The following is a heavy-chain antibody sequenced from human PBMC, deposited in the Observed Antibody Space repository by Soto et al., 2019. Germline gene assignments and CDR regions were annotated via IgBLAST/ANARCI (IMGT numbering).Heavy chain of an antibody. Sequence: GASVKVSCKASGYTFTSYYIHWVRQAPGQGLEWMGIINPSGGSTSYAQKFQGRVTMTRDTSTSTVYMELSSLRSEDTAVYYCARTPRYGGYEPKYFDYWGQGTLVTVSS. CDR3: ARTPRYGGYEPKYFDY. D-gene: IGHD5-12*01. V-gene: IGHV1-46*01. CDR2: INPSGGST. CDR1: GYTFTSYY. J-gene: IGHJ4*02.